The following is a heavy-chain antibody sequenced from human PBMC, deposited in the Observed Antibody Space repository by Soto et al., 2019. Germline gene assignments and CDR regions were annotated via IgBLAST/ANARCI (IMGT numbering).Heavy chain of an antibody. CDR3: ARDRNGESYNWFDP. CDR2: IYYSGST. Sequence: PSETLSLTCTVSGGSISSYYWSWIRQPPGKGLEWIGYIYYSGSTNYNPSLKSRVTISVDTSKNQFSLKLSSVTAADTAVYYCARDRNGESYNWFDPWGQGTLVTVSS. J-gene: IGHJ5*02. D-gene: IGHD4-17*01. V-gene: IGHV4-59*01. CDR1: GGSISSYY.